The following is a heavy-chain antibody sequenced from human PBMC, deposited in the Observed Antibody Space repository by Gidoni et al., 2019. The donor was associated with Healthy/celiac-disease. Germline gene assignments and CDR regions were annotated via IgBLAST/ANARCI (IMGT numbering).Heavy chain of an antibody. D-gene: IGHD1-26*01. CDR3: AKVGGGSYSGEFDY. CDR2: IRGSGGST. Sequence: EVQLLESGGGLVQPGGSLRLSCAASGFTFSSYAMSWVRQAPGKGLEWVSAIRGSGGSTYYADSVKGRFTISRDNSKNTLYLQMNSLRAEDTAVYYGAKVGGGSYSGEFDYWGQGTLVTVSS. J-gene: IGHJ4*02. CDR1: GFTFSSYA. V-gene: IGHV3-23*01.